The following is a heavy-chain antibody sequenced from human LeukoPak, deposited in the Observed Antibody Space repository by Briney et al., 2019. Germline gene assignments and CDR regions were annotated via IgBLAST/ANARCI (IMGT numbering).Heavy chain of an antibody. CDR1: GFTFSSYW. CDR3: ARGKASRGFDI. V-gene: IGHV3-74*01. CDR2: INSDGSST. D-gene: IGHD3-10*01. Sequence: GGSLRLSCAASGFTFSSYWMHWVRQAPGKGLVWVSRINSDGSSTSYADSVKGRFTISRDNAKNTLYLQMNSLRAEDTAVYYCARGKASRGFDIWGQGTMVTVSS. J-gene: IGHJ3*02.